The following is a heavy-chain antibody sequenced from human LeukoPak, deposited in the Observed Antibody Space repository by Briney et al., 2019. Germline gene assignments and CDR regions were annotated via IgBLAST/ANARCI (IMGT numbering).Heavy chain of an antibody. CDR3: ARAAYSSTWYSRYFDL. CDR2: ISTSSSYI. CDR1: GFTFSSYS. J-gene: IGHJ2*01. V-gene: IGHV3-21*01. Sequence: GGTLRLSCAASGFTFSSYSMNWVRQAPGKGLEWVSSISTSSSYIYYADSVKGRFTISRDNAKNSLYLHMNSLRAGDTAVYYCARAAYSSTWYSRYFDLWGRGTLVTVSS. D-gene: IGHD6-13*01.